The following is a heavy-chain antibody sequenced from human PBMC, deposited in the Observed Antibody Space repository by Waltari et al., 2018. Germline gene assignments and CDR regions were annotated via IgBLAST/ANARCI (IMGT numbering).Heavy chain of an antibody. CDR1: GGSISSYY. CDR2: IYTIGST. Sequence: QVQLQESGPGLVKPSETLSLTCTVSGGSISSYYWSWIRQPAGKGLEWIGRIYTIGSTNYNPSLKSRVTMSVDTSKNQFSLKLSSVTAADTAVYYCARQGLVPAAMVWYYFDYWGQGTLVTVSS. J-gene: IGHJ4*02. D-gene: IGHD2-2*01. V-gene: IGHV4-4*07. CDR3: ARQGLVPAAMVWYYFDY.